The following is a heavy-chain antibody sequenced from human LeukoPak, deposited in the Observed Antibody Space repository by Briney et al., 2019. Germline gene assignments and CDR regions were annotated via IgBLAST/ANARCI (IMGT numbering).Heavy chain of an antibody. D-gene: IGHD6-6*01. CDR1: GYTFTSYD. J-gene: IGHJ4*02. CDR2: ISTYNDNT. V-gene: IGHV1-18*01. Sequence: GASVKVSCKASGYTFTSYDISRVRQAPGQGLEWMGWISTYNDNTHYAQKLQGRVTMTTDTSTSTVYMELKSLRSDDTAVYYCARIQSRIIAARPGNPAFDYWGRGTLVTVSS. CDR3: ARIQSRIIAARPGNPAFDY.